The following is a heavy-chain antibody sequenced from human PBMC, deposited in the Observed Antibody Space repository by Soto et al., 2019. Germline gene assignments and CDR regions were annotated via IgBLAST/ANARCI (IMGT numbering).Heavy chain of an antibody. J-gene: IGHJ6*02. Sequence: PWGSLRLSCAASGFRFDNYWINWVRQAPGKGLEWVSAISGSGGSTYYADSVKGRFTISRDNSKNTLYLQMNSLRAEDTAVYYCAKYPVSDVWGQGTTVTVSS. CDR3: AKYPVSDV. V-gene: IGHV3-23*01. CDR1: GFRFDNYW. CDR2: ISGSGGST.